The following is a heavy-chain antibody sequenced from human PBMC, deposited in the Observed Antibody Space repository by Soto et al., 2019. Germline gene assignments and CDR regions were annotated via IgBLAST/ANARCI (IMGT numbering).Heavy chain of an antibody. Sequence: EVQLVESGGGLVQPGRSLRLSCAASGFTFDDYAMHWVRQAPGKGLVWVSGISWNSGSIGYADSVKGRFTISRDNAKNPLYLQMNSPRAEDTALYYCANALGPDRDGSPDPLFDYWGQGTLVTVSS. CDR1: GFTFDDYA. CDR3: ANALGPDRDGSPDPLFDY. J-gene: IGHJ4*02. D-gene: IGHD5-12*01. CDR2: ISWNSGSI. V-gene: IGHV3-9*01.